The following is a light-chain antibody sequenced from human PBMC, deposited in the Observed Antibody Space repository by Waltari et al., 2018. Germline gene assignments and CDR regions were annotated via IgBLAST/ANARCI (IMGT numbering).Light chain of an antibody. CDR1: SSDVGGLNY. CDR2: EVS. CDR3: SSYTSSLGWV. J-gene: IGLJ3*02. V-gene: IGLV2-14*01. Sequence: QSALPQPASVSGAPGQSITISSPGTSSDVGGLNYLSWYQQHPGKAPKLMIYEVSNRPSGVSNRFSGSKSGNTASLTISGLQAEDEADYYCSSYTSSLGWVFGGGTKLTVL.